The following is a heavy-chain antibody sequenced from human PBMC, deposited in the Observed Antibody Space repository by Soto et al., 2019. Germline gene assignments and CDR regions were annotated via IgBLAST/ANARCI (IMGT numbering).Heavy chain of an antibody. CDR1: GFTFTNAW. CDR3: TTAPDY. J-gene: IGHJ4*02. V-gene: IGHV3-15*01. Sequence: EVQLVESGGGLVKPGGSLRLSCAASGFTFTNAWMTWVRQAPGKGLEWVGRFKSKTDGGTTDYAAPVQGRFTISGDDSKNTLYLQMNRLKTEDTAVYYCTTAPDYWGQGTLVNVSS. CDR2: FKSKTDGGTT.